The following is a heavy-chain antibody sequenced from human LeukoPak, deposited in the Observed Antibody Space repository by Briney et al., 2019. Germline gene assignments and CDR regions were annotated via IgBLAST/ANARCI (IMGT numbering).Heavy chain of an antibody. CDR1: GYSVTGYA. J-gene: IGHJ5*02. CDR2: INTGDGDT. D-gene: IGHD3-9*01. V-gene: IGHV1-3*04. CDR3: AFAWSRVHWFDP. Sequence: GASVKVSCKASGYSVTGYAIHWVRQAPGQRLEWMGWINTGDGDTKLSQKFQGRVTITRDTSARIVYMEMSSLKFEDTAVYYCAFAWSRVHWFDPWGQGTLVTVSS.